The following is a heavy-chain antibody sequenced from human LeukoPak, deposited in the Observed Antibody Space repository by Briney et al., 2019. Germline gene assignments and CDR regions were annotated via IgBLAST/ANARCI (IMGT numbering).Heavy chain of an antibody. D-gene: IGHD2-2*02. V-gene: IGHV3-23*01. J-gene: IGHJ4*02. Sequence: GGSLRLSCAASGFTFSSYAMSWVRQAPGKGLEWVSAISGSGGSTYYADSVKGRFTISRDNSKNTLFLQMNSLRAEDTAVYYCAKGVVPAAIMTSDYWGQGTLVTVSS. CDR1: GFTFSSYA. CDR2: ISGSGGST. CDR3: AKGVVPAAIMTSDY.